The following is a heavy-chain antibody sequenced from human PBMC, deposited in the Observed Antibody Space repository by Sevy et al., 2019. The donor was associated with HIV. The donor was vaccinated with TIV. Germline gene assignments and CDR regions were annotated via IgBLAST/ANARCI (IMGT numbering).Heavy chain of an antibody. D-gene: IGHD2-15*01. J-gene: IGHJ4*02. Sequence: SETLSLTCAVSGYSITSGYYCGWIRQPPGKGLEWIATFYQSASSYYNPSLMSRGTISVDTSKNQFSLRLTSVTAADTAVYYCARGGGSCSGGSCLVDWGQGTLVTVSS. CDR1: GYSITSGYY. CDR3: ARGGGSCSGGSCLVD. CDR2: FYQSASS. V-gene: IGHV4-38-2*01.